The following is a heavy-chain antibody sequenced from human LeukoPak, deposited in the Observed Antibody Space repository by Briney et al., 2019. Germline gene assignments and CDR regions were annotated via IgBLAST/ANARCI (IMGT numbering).Heavy chain of an antibody. CDR2: IGTAGDT. CDR1: GFTFSSYD. V-gene: IGHV3-13*01. CDR3: ARGSTGLDAFDI. D-gene: IGHD3-9*01. J-gene: IGHJ3*02. Sequence: GGSLRLSCAASGFTFSSYDMHWVRQAPGKGLEWVSAIGTAGDTYYPGSVKGRFTISRENAKNSLYLQMNSLRAGDTAVYYCARGSTGLDAFDIWGQGTMVTVSS.